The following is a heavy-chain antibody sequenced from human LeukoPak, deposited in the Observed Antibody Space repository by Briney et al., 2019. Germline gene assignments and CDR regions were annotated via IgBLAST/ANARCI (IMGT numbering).Heavy chain of an antibody. D-gene: IGHD6-6*01. V-gene: IGHV1-69*04. CDR2: IIPILGIA. Sequence: SVKVSCKASGGTFSSYTISWVRQAPGQGLEWMGRIIPILGIANYAQKFQGRVTITADKSTSTAYMELSSLRSEDTAVYYCARESSSSGGFDYWGQRTLGTVSS. CDR1: GGTFSSYT. CDR3: ARESSSSGGFDY. J-gene: IGHJ4*02.